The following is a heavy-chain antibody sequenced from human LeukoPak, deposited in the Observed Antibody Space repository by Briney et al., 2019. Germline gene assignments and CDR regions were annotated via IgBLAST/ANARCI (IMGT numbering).Heavy chain of an antibody. CDR1: GGSFSGYY. D-gene: IGHD3-22*01. J-gene: IGHJ4*02. Sequence: SETLSLTCAVYGGSFSGYYWSWIRQPPGKGLEWIGEIDHSGSTNYNPSLKSRVTISVDTSKKQFSLKLSSVTAADTAVYYCAREGELYYYDSSGYYSYWGQGTLVTVSS. CDR2: IDHSGST. V-gene: IGHV4-34*01. CDR3: AREGELYYYDSSGYYSY.